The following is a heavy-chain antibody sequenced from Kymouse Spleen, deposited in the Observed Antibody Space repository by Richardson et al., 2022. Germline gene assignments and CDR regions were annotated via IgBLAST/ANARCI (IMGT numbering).Heavy chain of an antibody. D-gene: IGHD6-6*01. CDR1: GGSFSGYY. CDR2: INHSGST. Sequence: QVQLQQWGAGLLKPSETLSLTCAVYGGSFSGYYWSWIRQPPGKGLEWIGEINHSGSTNYNPSLKSRVTISVDTSKNQFSLKLSSVTAADTAVYYCARRYWEQLVFDYWGQGTLVTVSS. V-gene: IGHV4-34*01. J-gene: IGHJ4*02. CDR3: ARRYWEQLVFDY.